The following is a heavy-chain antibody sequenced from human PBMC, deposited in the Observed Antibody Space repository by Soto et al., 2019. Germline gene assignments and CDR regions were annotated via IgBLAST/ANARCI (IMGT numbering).Heavy chain of an antibody. J-gene: IGHJ3*02. D-gene: IGHD4-17*01. V-gene: IGHV3-23*01. CDR2: ISGSGGST. CDR1: GFTFSSYA. CDR3: AKDRWAYGDYVGAEAFDI. Sequence: GGSLRLSCAASGFTFSSYAMSWVRQAPGKGLEWVSAISGSGGSTYYADSVKGRFTSSRDNSKNTLYLQMNSLRAEDTAVYYCAKDRWAYGDYVGAEAFDIWGQGTMVTVSS.